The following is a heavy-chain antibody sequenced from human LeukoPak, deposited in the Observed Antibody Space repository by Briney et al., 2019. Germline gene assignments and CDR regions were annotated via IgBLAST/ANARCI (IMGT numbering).Heavy chain of an antibody. J-gene: IGHJ4*02. Sequence: GGSLRLSCAASGFTFSGSAMHWVRQASGKGLEWVGRIRSKANSYATAYAASVKGRFTISRDDSKNTAYLQMNSLKTEDTAVYYCTSRPMVRGVIINNFDYWGQGTLVTVSS. CDR1: GFTFSGSA. CDR3: TSRPMVRGVIINNFDY. D-gene: IGHD3-10*01. CDR2: IRSKANSYAT. V-gene: IGHV3-73*01.